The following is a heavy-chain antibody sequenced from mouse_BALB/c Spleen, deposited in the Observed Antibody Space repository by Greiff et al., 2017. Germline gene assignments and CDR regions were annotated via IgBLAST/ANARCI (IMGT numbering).Heavy chain of an antibody. CDR3: KRYDYAVGGYWYFDV. CDR2: IDPENGNT. CDR1: GFNIKDYY. V-gene: IGHV14-1*02. Sequence: EVQLQQSGAELVRPGALVKLSCKASGFNIKDYYMHWVKQRPEQGLEWIGWIDPENGNTIYDPKFQGKASITADKSSSTAYMQLNSLTSEDSAVYFCKRYDYAVGGYWYFDVWGAGTTVTVSS. J-gene: IGHJ1*01. D-gene: IGHD2-4*01.